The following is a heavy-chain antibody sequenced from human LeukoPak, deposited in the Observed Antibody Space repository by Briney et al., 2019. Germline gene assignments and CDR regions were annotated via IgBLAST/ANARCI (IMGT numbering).Heavy chain of an antibody. Sequence: GASVKVSCKASGYTFTSYVISWVRQAPGQGLEWMGWISAYNGNTNYAQKLQGRVTMTTDTSTSTAYMELRSLRYDDTAVYYCARDSIAAAGTRAFDIWGQGTMVTVSS. V-gene: IGHV1-18*01. CDR2: ISAYNGNT. J-gene: IGHJ3*02. CDR3: ARDSIAAAGTRAFDI. D-gene: IGHD6-13*01. CDR1: GYTFTSYV.